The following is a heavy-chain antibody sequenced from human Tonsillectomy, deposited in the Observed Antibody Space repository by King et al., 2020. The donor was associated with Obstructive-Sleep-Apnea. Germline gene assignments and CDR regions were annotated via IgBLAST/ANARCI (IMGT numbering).Heavy chain of an antibody. V-gene: IGHV3-33*01. J-gene: IGHJ5*02. CDR2: IWYDGSNK. CDR1: GFTFSRNG. CDR3: PPPRAHRSSP. Sequence: VQLVESGGGVVQPGRSLRLSSAASGFTFSRNGMHWVRQAPGNGLEWVAVIWYDGSNKYYADSVKGRFTISRDNPKNTLYPQMNSRRAEDTAVYYCPPPRAHRSSPWR.